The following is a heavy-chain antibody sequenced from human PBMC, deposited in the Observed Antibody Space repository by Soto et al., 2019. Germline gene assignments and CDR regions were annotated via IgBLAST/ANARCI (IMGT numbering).Heavy chain of an antibody. J-gene: IGHJ4*02. V-gene: IGHV3-23*01. CDR1: GFTFSSYS. CDR2: ISGSGET. CDR3: XXXXXXXXXXXFDY. Sequence: EVQLLESGGGLVQPGGSLRLSCAASGFTFSSYSVTWVRQGPGXXXEWVSAISGSGETYXGDSVRGRFTIXXXXSEXTXXXXXXXXXXXXXXXXXXXXXXXXXXXXXFDYWGQGTLVTVSS.